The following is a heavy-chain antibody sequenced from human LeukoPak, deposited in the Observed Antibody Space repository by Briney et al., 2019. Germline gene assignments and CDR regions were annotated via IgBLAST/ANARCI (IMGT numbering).Heavy chain of an antibody. CDR2: ITGSGGST. CDR3: AGGISATGGG. Sequence: PGGSLRLSCAASGFTFSSYAMHWVRQAPGKGLEWVSAITGSGGSTYYADSLKGRFTISRDNSKNTLYLQMNSLRVEDTAVYYCAGGISATGGGWGQGTMVTVSS. D-gene: IGHD6-13*01. J-gene: IGHJ3*01. V-gene: IGHV3-23*01. CDR1: GFTFSSYA.